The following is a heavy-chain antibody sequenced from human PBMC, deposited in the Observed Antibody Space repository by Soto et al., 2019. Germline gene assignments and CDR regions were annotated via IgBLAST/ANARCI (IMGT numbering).Heavy chain of an antibody. CDR1: GGSFSGYY. Sequence: QVQLQQWGAGLLKPSETLSLTCAVYGGSFSGYYWSWIRQPPGKGLEWIGEINHSGSTNYNPSLKSRFTISVDTSKNQFSLKLSSVTAADTAVYYCAAYGSGSYLYYYYYGMDVWGQGTTVTVSS. V-gene: IGHV4-34*01. CDR3: AAYGSGSYLYYYYYGMDV. CDR2: INHSGST. J-gene: IGHJ6*02. D-gene: IGHD3-10*01.